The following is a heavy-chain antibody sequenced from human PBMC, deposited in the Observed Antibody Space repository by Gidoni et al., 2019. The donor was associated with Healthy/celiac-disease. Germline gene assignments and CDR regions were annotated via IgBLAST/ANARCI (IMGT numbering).Heavy chain of an antibody. Sequence: EVQLVESGGGLVQPGGSLRLSCSASGFTLSSYAIHWVRQAPGKGREYVSAISSKWGITYYADSGKGRVTISRDNSKKTLYLQRSSLRAEDTAVYYCVKRGAARGVEYYYYGMDVWGQGTTVTVSS. J-gene: IGHJ6*02. CDR3: VKRGAARGVEYYYYGMDV. CDR1: GFTLSSYA. V-gene: IGHV3-64D*08. CDR2: ISSKWGIT. D-gene: IGHD6-6*01.